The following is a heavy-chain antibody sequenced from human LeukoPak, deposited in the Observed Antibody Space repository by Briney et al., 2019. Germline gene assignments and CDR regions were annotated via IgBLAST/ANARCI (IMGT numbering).Heavy chain of an antibody. CDR1: GGSFSGYY. J-gene: IGHJ4*02. V-gene: IGHV4-34*01. CDR2: ISQSGNT. Sequence: SETLSLTCAVYGGSFSGYYWSWIRQPPGKGLEWIGYISQSGNTNYNPSLKSRATISIDKSKNQFSLRLTSMTAADTAVYYCARRPDSSGKTFDYWGQGTLVTVSS. D-gene: IGHD3-22*01. CDR3: ARRPDSSGKTFDY.